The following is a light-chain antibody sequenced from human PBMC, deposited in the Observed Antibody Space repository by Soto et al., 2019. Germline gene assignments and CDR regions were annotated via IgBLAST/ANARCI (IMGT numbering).Light chain of an antibody. CDR3: SSYTTSGTPV. J-gene: IGLJ7*01. CDR2: DVT. CDR1: SADVGAYDY. Sequence: QSALTQPASVSGSPXQXITISCTGTSADVGAYDYVSWYQHHPGKGPKLMIFDVTIRPSGVSNRFSGSKSGNTASLTISGLQAEDEADYHCSSYTTSGTPVFGGGTQLTVL. V-gene: IGLV2-14*03.